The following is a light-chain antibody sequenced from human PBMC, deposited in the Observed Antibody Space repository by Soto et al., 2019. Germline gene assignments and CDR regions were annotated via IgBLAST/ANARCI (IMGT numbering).Light chain of an antibody. CDR2: GAS. V-gene: IGKV3-20*01. Sequence: EIVLTQSPGTLSLSPGERATLSCRASQSVSSSYLAWYQQKPGQAPRLLIYGASSRATGIPDRFSGSGSGTDFTRTISRLEPEDFAVYYCQQYGISTLTFGGGTKVEIK. CDR3: QQYGISTLT. CDR1: QSVSSSY. J-gene: IGKJ4*01.